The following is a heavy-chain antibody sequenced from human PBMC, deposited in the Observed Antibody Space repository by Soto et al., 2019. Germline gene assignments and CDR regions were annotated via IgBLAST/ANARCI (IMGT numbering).Heavy chain of an antibody. D-gene: IGHD4-17*01. CDR3: VRRTDSTVTTDYFDD. J-gene: IGHJ4*02. CDR1: DGSFSGYY. V-gene: IGHV4-34*01. Sequence: PSETLSLTCAVYDGSFSGYYWSWIRQPPGKGLEWIGEINHSGSTNYSPSLKSRVTISVDTSKNQFSLKLGSVTAADTAVYYCVRRTDSTVTTDYFDDWGQGTLVTVSS. CDR2: INHSGST.